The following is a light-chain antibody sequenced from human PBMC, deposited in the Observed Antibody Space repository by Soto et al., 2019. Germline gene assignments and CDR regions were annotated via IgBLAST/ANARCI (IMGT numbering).Light chain of an antibody. J-gene: IGKJ4*01. V-gene: IGKV1-13*02. CDR2: DAS. Sequence: ALQLTQSPSSLSASVGDRVTITCRASQGIGSNLAWYHQKPGKPPKLLIYDASSLESGVPSRFSGSGFGTDFTLTISSLQPEDFATYYCQQFSFLPVSFGGGTRVEI. CDR3: QQFSFLPVS. CDR1: QGIGSN.